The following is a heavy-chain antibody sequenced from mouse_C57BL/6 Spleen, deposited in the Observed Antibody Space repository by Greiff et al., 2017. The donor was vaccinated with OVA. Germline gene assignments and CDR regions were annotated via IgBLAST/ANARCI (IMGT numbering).Heavy chain of an antibody. D-gene: IGHD1-1*01. CDR2: IYPGSGNT. Sequence: VQLQQSGAELVRPGASVKLSCKASGYTFTDYYINWVKQRPGQGLEWIARIYPGSGNTYYNEKFKGKATLTAEKSSSTAYMQLSSLTSEDSAVYFCAREGGSSSHFDVWGTGTTVTVSS. CDR3: AREGGSSSHFDV. CDR1: GYTFTDYY. V-gene: IGHV1-76*01. J-gene: IGHJ1*03.